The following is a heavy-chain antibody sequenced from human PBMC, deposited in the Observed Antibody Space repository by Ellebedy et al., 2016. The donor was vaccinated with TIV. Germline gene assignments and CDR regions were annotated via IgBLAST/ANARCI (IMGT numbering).Heavy chain of an antibody. D-gene: IGHD3-3*01. CDR3: TTGFSTAWHDHC. Sequence: PGGSLRLSCAASGFTFGRAWMNWVRQTPGKGLEWVGRIKSKRDGETTEYAAPVKGRFTISRDDSDNILYLQMNSLKAEDPAGYYCTTGFSTAWHDHCWGQGTLVTVSS. CDR2: IKSKRDGETT. J-gene: IGHJ4*02. CDR1: GFTFGRAW. V-gene: IGHV3-15*07.